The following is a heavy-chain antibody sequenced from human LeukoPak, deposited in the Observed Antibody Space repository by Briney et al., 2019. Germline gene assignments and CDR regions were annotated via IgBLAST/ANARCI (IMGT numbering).Heavy chain of an antibody. V-gene: IGHV3-33*01. CDR1: GFTFSSYG. D-gene: IGHD3-22*01. CDR3: ARGSSGYYSTPGFDY. Sequence: PGGSLRLSCAASGFTFSSYGMRWVRQAPGKGLEWVAVIWYDGSNKYYADSVKGRFTISRDNAKNSLYLQMNSLRDEDTAVYYCARGSSGYYSTPGFDYWGQGTLVTVSS. J-gene: IGHJ4*02. CDR2: IWYDGSNK.